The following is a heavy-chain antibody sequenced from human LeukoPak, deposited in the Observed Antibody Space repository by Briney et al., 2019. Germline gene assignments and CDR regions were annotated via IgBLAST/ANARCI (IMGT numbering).Heavy chain of an antibody. V-gene: IGHV1-2*02. D-gene: IGHD5-12*01. CDR2: INPNSGGT. CDR3: ARDPRGYSGYENWFDP. Sequence: ASVKVSCKASGYTFTGYCIHWVRQAPGQGLEWMGWINPNSGGTNYAQRYQDRVTMTRDTSISTAYMELSSLRFDDTAVYYCARDPRGYSGYENWFDPWGQGTLVTVSS. J-gene: IGHJ5*02. CDR1: GYTFTGYC.